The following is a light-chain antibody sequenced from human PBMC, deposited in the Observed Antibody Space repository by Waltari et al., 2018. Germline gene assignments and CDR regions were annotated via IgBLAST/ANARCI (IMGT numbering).Light chain of an antibody. Sequence: QSALTQPASMSGSPGQSITIPCTGTSSDVGSYNHVPWYQQHPGKGPKLMIYEVSKRPSGVSNRFSGSKSGKTASLTISGLQIEDEADYYCCSYAGSSIVVFGGGTKLTVL. J-gene: IGLJ2*01. CDR3: CSYAGSSIVV. V-gene: IGLV2-23*02. CDR2: EVS. CDR1: SSDVGSYNH.